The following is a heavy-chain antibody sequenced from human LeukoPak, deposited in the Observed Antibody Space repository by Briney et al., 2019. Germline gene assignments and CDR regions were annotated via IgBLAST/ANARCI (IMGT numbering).Heavy chain of an antibody. D-gene: IGHD3-22*01. J-gene: IGHJ4*02. CDR2: ISGSGGST. Sequence: GGSLRLSCAASGFTFSNYAMSWVRQAPGKGLEWVSVISGSGGSTYYTDSVKGRFTISRDNSKNTLYLQMNSLRAEDTAVYYCVKDSYYESSGYSNDWGQGTLVTVSS. CDR1: GFTFSNYA. V-gene: IGHV3-23*01. CDR3: VKDSYYESSGYSND.